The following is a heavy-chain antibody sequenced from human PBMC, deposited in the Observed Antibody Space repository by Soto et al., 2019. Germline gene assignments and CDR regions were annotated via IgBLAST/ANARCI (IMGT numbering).Heavy chain of an antibody. D-gene: IGHD1-7*01. CDR3: ARHQGGTDYYSYGMDV. CDR1: GFTFSGAA. V-gene: IGHV3-73*02. J-gene: IGHJ6*02. Sequence: EVQLVESGGGLVQPGGSLKLSCAASGFTFSGAAVHWVRQASGKGLEWVGRIRSNANNYATVYAASVKGRFTISRDDSKDTAYLQMTSLKTEDTAVYYCARHQGGTDYYSYGMDVWGQGTTVTVSS. CDR2: IRSNANNYAT.